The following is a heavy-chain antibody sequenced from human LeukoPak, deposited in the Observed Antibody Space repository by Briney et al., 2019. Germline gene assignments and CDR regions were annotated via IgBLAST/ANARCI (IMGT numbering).Heavy chain of an antibody. V-gene: IGHV4-39*01. J-gene: IGHJ4*02. CDR1: GDSINTKSYY. D-gene: IGHD5-18*01. CDR3: ARHSYGTFDY. Sequence: ASETLSLTCTVSGDSINTKSYYWGWIRQPPGKGLEWIGSIYYSGNTYYNPSLKSRVTLSIDTSKNQFSLRLSSVTATDKAVYYWARHSYGTFDYWGQGTLVTVPS. CDR2: IYYSGNT.